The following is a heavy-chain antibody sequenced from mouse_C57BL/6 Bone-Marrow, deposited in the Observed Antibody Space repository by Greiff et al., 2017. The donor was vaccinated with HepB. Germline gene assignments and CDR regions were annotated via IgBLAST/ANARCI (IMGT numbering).Heavy chain of an antibody. V-gene: IGHV1-22*01. CDR1: GYTFTDYN. D-gene: IGHD2-4*01. Sequence: VQLQQSGPELVKPGASVKMSCKASGYTFTDYNMHWVKQSHGKSLEWIGYINPNNGGTSYNQKFKGKATLTVNKSSSTAYMELRSLTSEDSAVYYCARAGPYDYGGRAWFAYWGQGTLVTVSA. CDR3: ARAGPYDYGGRAWFAY. CDR2: INPNNGGT. J-gene: IGHJ3*01.